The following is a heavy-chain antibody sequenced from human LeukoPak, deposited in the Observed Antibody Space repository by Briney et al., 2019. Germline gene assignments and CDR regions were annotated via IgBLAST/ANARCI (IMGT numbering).Heavy chain of an antibody. CDR3: ARDRRGDRYGGLGYWFDP. J-gene: IGHJ5*02. CDR2: IYTSGST. Sequence: SETLSLTCTVSGGSISSYYWSWIRQPAGKGLEWIGRIYTSGSTNYNPSLKSRVTMSVDTSKSQLSLKLSSVTAADTAVYYCARDRRGDRYGGLGYWFDPWGQGTLVTVSS. CDR1: GGSISSYY. D-gene: IGHD4-23*01. V-gene: IGHV4-4*07.